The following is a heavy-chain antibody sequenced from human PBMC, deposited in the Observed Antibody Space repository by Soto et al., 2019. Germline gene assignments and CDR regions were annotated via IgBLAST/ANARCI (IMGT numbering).Heavy chain of an antibody. V-gene: IGHV4-34*01. J-gene: IGHJ5*02. CDR2: INHSGST. CDR1: GGSFSGYY. Sequence: QVQLQQWGAGLLKPSETLSLTCAVYGGSFSGYYWSWIRQPPGKGLEWIGEINHSGSTNYNPSLKSRVTISVDTSKNQFSLKLSSVTAADTAVYYCARGTPPRVVPAALNLNWFDPWGQGTLVTVSS. CDR3: ARGTPPRVVPAALNLNWFDP. D-gene: IGHD2-2*01.